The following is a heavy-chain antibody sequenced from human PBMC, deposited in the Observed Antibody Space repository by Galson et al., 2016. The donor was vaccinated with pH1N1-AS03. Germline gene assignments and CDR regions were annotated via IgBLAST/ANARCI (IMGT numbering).Heavy chain of an antibody. CDR3: AAYRPLRPGVLDV. V-gene: IGHV4-34*01. CDR2: INHSGST. Sequence: NWIRQPPGKGLEWIGEINHSGSTNYNPSLKSRVTISVDTSKNQFSLKLSSVTAADTAVYYCAAYRPLRPGVLDVWGQGTMVIVSS. J-gene: IGHJ3*01. D-gene: IGHD3-16*02.